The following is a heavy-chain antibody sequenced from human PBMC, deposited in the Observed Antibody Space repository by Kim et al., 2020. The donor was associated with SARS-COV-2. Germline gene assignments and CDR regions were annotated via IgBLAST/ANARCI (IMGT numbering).Heavy chain of an antibody. CDR3: AGFITMIVPI. D-gene: IGHD3-22*01. V-gene: IGHV4-59*01. J-gene: IGHJ3*02. CDR2: ST. Sequence: STNYNPSLKSRGTISVDTSKNQFSLKLSSVTAADTAVYYCAGFITMIVPIWGQGTMVTVSS.